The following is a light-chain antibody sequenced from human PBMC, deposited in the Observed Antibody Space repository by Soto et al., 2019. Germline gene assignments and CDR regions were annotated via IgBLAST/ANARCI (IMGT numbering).Light chain of an antibody. CDR1: QGISSN. CDR2: GAS. CDR3: QQYGSSPGT. Sequence: EIVMTQSPATLSVSPGERATLSCRASQGISSNLAWYQQKPGQAPRLLIYGASSRATGIPDRFSGSGSGTDFTLTISRLEPEDFAVYYRQQYGSSPGTFGPGTKVDIK. V-gene: IGKV3-20*01. J-gene: IGKJ3*01.